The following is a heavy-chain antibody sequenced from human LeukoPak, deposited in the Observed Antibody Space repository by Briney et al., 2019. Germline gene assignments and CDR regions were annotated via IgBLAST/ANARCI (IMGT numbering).Heavy chain of an antibody. CDR2: IYPRDGST. CDR3: ARDQEAFDY. V-gene: IGHV1-46*01. J-gene: IGHJ4*02. CDR1: GYSFTSNY. Sequence: GASVKVSCKASGYSFTSNYIHWVRQAPGQGLEWMGMIYPRDGSTSYAQKFQGRVTVTRDTSTSTVHMELSGLRSEDTAVCYCARDQEAFDYWGQGTLVTASS.